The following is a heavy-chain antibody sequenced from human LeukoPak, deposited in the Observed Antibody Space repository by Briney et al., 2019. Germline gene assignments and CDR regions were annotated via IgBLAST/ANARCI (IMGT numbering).Heavy chain of an antibody. V-gene: IGHV3-11*04. Sequence: GGSLRLSSAASVFTFIDYYMSWVRQGPGKGLEWGSYISSIGSTIYYAESVKGRLTISRDNAKSSLYLQMNRLRAADPAVYYCARSVHAYGDYVVDYWGQGTLVTVSS. D-gene: IGHD4-17*01. CDR3: ARSVHAYGDYVVDY. CDR1: VFTFIDYY. CDR2: ISSIGSTI. J-gene: IGHJ4*02.